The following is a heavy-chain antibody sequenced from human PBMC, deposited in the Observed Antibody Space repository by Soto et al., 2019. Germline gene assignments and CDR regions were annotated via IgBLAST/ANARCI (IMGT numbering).Heavy chain of an antibody. V-gene: IGHV3-53*04. Sequence: GGSLRLSCAASGFTVSSNYMSWVRQAPGKGLEWVSVIYSGGSTYYADSVKGRFTISRHNSKNTLYLQMNSLRAEDTAVYYCARAMSGVYGYYYYMDVWGKGTTVTVSS. J-gene: IGHJ6*03. CDR2: IYSGGST. D-gene: IGHD2-8*01. CDR1: GFTVSSNY. CDR3: ARAMSGVYGYYYYMDV.